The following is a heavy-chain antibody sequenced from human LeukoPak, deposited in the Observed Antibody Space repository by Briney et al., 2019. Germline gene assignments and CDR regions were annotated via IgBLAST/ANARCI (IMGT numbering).Heavy chain of an antibody. J-gene: IGHJ5*02. D-gene: IGHD5-12*01. Sequence: PSETLSLTCAVSGYSISSGYYWGWIRQPPGKGLEWIGSIYHSGSTYYNPSLKSRVTISVDTSKNQFSLKLSSVTAADTAVYYCARGVATKSWGQGTLVTVSS. V-gene: IGHV4-38-2*01. CDR3: ARGVATKS. CDR1: GYSISSGYY. CDR2: IYHSGST.